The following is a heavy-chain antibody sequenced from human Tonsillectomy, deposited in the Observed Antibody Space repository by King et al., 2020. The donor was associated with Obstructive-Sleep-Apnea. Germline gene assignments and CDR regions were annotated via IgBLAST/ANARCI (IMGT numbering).Heavy chain of an antibody. Sequence: VQLQESGPGLVKPSQTLSLTCTVSSGSISSVVHYWSWIRQHPGKGLEWIGYSYYTGNTFYNPSLKSRLTISIDTSKNQFSLKLNSVTAADTAVYYCAGVYENYGNSGGYYFDYWGQGTLVTVSS. CDR1: SGSISSVVHY. J-gene: IGHJ4*02. V-gene: IGHV4-31*03. CDR2: SYYTGNT. D-gene: IGHD4-11*01. CDR3: AGVYENYGNSGGYYFDY.